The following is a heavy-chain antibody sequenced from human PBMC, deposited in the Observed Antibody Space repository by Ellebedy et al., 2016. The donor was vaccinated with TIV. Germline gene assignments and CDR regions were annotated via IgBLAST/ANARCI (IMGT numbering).Heavy chain of an antibody. Sequence: LSLTCXASGFTFSNYWMHWVRQAPGRGLEWVANIKQDESEKYYVDSVKGRFTISRDNAKNPLYLQMNSLRVEDTAVYYCGRAMDVWGKGTTVTVSS. J-gene: IGHJ6*04. CDR1: GFTFSNYW. V-gene: IGHV3-7*01. CDR2: IKQDESEK. CDR3: GRAMDV.